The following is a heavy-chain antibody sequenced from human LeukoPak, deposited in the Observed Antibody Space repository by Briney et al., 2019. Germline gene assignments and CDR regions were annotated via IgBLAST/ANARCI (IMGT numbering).Heavy chain of an antibody. Sequence: KPGGSLRLSCAASGFTFSSYGMHWVRQAPGKGLEWVAVIWYDGSNIYYADSVKGRFTISRDNSKNTLYLQMNSLRAEDTAVYHCARDSSDFDYWGQGTLVTVSS. CDR1: GFTFSSYG. V-gene: IGHV3-33*01. J-gene: IGHJ4*02. CDR2: IWYDGSNI. CDR3: ARDSSDFDY.